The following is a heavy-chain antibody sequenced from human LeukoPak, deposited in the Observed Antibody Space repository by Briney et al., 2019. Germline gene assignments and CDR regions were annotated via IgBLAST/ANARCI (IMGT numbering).Heavy chain of an antibody. CDR3: VRKGWFSGAIDN. CDR1: GFSLTVYA. D-gene: IGHD6-19*01. V-gene: IGHV3-64D*06. CDR2: TSVDGTVT. J-gene: IGHJ4*02. Sequence: GRSLRLSCSASGFSLTVYAIQWVRQAPEKGLEYVSATSVDGTVTFYANSVRGRFTISRDNSKNTLYLQMTNLRSEDTAVYYCVRKGWFSGAIDNWGQGTLVTVSS.